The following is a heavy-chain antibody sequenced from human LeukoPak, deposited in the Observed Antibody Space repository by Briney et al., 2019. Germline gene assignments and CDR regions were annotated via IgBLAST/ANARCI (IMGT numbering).Heavy chain of an antibody. CDR1: GYTFTGYY. CDR2: INPNSGDT. CDR3: ATQRGSYLWGTDFDY. Sequence: GASVKVSCEASGYTFTGYYMHWVRQAPGQGLEWMGWINPNSGDTKYSQKFQGRVTMTRDTSIRTAYMELTRLRSDDTAVYYCATQRGSYLWGTDFDYWGQGTLVTVSS. V-gene: IGHV1-2*02. J-gene: IGHJ4*02. D-gene: IGHD3-16*01.